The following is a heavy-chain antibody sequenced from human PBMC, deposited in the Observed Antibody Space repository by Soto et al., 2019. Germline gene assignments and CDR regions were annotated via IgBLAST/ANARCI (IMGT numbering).Heavy chain of an antibody. J-gene: IGHJ6*03. D-gene: IGHD6-19*01. Sequence: QVQLVQSGAEVEKPGASVKVSCKASGYSFTNYDINWVRQAAGQGLEWMGWMNPNSGNTGYGQKFQGRVTMTRNTSISTAYMELSSLKSDDTAVYYCTRAAVSNGWPTNPYMDVWGKGTTVTVSS. CDR3: TRAAVSNGWPTNPYMDV. V-gene: IGHV1-8*01. CDR2: MNPNSGNT. CDR1: GYSFTNYD.